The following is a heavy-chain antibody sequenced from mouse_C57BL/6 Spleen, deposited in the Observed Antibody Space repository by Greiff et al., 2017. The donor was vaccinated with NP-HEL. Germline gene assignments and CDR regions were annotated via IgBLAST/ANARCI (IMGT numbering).Heavy chain of an antibody. J-gene: IGHJ2*01. CDR1: GYTFTNYW. Sequence: VQLQQSGAELVRPGTSVKMSCKASGYTFTNYWIGWAKQRPGHGLEWIGDIYPGGGYTNYNEKFKGKATLTADKSSSTAYMQFSSLTSEDSAIYYCARGYGGYFDYWGQGTTLTVSS. V-gene: IGHV1-63*01. CDR2: IYPGGGYT. CDR3: ARGYGGYFDY. D-gene: IGHD2-2*01.